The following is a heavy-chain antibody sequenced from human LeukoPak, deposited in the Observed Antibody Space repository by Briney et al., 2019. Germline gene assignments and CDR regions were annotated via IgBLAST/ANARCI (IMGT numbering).Heavy chain of an antibody. CDR1: GFTFSSYW. J-gene: IGHJ3*02. D-gene: IGHD1-26*01. CDR3: AKHSGSYFRSGAFDI. CDR2: ISYDGSNK. Sequence: PGGSLRLSCAASGFTFSSYWMSWVRQAPGKGLEWVAVISYDGSNKYYADSVKGRFTISRDNSKNTLYLQMNSLRAEDTAVYYCAKHSGSYFRSGAFDIWGQGTMVTVSS. V-gene: IGHV3-30*18.